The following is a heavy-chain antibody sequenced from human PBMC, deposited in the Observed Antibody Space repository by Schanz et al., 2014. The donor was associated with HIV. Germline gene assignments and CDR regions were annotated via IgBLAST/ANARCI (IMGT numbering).Heavy chain of an antibody. Sequence: VQLVESGGGVVQPGRSLRLSCAGSGFSFDTFGIHWVRQAPGKGLEWVSSLSGSGSNIYYADSVKGRFTISRDNAKNSLYLQMNSLRVEDTAVYYCARDQVESLYSSGFLDAFDIWGQGTMVTVSS. CDR2: LSGSGSNI. CDR3: ARDQVESLYSSGFLDAFDI. CDR1: GFSFDTFG. J-gene: IGHJ3*02. V-gene: IGHV3-21*04. D-gene: IGHD6-19*01.